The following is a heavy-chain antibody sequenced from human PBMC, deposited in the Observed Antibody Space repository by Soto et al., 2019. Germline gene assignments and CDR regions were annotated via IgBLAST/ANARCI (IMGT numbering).Heavy chain of an antibody. CDR2: IYYSGST. J-gene: IGHJ4*02. CDR3: ARSVAVPGAHIDY. Sequence: SETLSLTCTVSGGSVSSGSYYWSWIRQPPGKGLEWIGYIYYSGSTNYNPSLKSRVTISVDTSKNEFSLRLSSVTAADTAVYFCARSVAVPGAHIDYWGQGTQVTVSS. V-gene: IGHV4-61*01. CDR1: GGSVSSGSYY. D-gene: IGHD6-19*01.